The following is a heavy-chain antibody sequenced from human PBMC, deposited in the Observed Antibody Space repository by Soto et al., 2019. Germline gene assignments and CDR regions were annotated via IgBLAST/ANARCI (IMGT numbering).Heavy chain of an antibody. CDR1: GFTFSSYA. J-gene: IGHJ3*02. V-gene: IGHV3-30-3*01. CDR3: ARESQQRGDAFDI. Sequence: QVQLVESGGGVVQPGRSLRLSCAASGFTFSSYAMHWVRQVPGKGLEWVAVISYDGSNKYYADSVKGRFTISRDNSKNQLYVQMNSLRAEDTAVYYCARESQQRGDAFDIWGQGTMVTVSS. CDR2: ISYDGSNK. D-gene: IGHD6-25*01.